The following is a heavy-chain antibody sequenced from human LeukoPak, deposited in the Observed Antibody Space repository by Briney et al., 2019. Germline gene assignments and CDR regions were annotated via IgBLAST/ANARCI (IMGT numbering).Heavy chain of an antibody. CDR3: ARDNWKYGYFDY. CDR2: IVQDGSEK. J-gene: IGHJ4*02. Sequence: PGGSLRLSCAASGFNFSSYWMSWVRQAPGKWPEWVANIVQDGSEKYYVDSVKGRFTISRDNAKNSLYLQMHRGTPEDTPLYYCARDNWKYGYFDYREQVTLVTVSS. D-gene: IGHD1-7*01. CDR1: GFNFSSYW. V-gene: IGHV3-7*01.